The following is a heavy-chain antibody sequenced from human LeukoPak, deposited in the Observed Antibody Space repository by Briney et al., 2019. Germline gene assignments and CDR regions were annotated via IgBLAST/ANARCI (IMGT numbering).Heavy chain of an antibody. V-gene: IGHV1-69*01. CDR3: ASRLYCSNTRCRNFPFAY. Sequence: SVKVSCKASGGTFSSYAISWVRQAPGQGLEWMGGIIPIFGTANYAQKFQDRVTTTADESTSTAYMELSSLRSEDTAIYYCASRLYCSNTRCRNFPFAYWGQGTLVTVSS. J-gene: IGHJ4*02. CDR2: IIPIFGTA. CDR1: GGTFSSYA. D-gene: IGHD2-2*01.